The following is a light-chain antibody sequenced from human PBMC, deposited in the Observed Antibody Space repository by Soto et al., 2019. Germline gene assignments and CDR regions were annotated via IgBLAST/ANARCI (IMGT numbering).Light chain of an antibody. CDR1: TGPVTSGYY. CDR2: STN. CDR3: LLYYGGQLGV. V-gene: IGLV7-43*01. J-gene: IGLJ2*01. Sequence: QAVVTQEPSLTVSPGGTVTLTCATSTGPVTSGYYPNWFQQKPGQAPRALIYSTNNKYSWTPARFSGSLLGGKAALTLSGVQPEDEADYYCLLYYGGQLGVFGGGTQLTVL.